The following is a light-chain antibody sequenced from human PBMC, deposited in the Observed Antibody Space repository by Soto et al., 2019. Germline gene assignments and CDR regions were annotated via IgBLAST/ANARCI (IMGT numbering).Light chain of an antibody. CDR3: SSYATSSVV. V-gene: IGLV2-14*03. CDR1: SSDVGAYNH. Sequence: QSALTQPASVSGSPGQSIAISCTGTSSDVGAYNHVSWYQQHPGTAPILMIXXXXXXXXXXXXXXXXSKSGNTASLTISGXQXXXXXXYYCSSYATSSVVFGGGTQLTVL. CDR2: XXX. J-gene: IGLJ2*01.